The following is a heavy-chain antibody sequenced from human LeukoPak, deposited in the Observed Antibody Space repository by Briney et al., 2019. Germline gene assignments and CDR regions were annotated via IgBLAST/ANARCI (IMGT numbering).Heavy chain of an antibody. CDR1: GFTFSSYA. Sequence: QTGGSLRFSCAASGFTFSSYAMSWVRQAPGKGLEWVSGILDSGYSTYYANSVKGRFTISRDNSNNTLYLQMNSLRAEDTAVYYCAKLGGHPLHNYYVGVWGKGTTVAVSS. J-gene: IGHJ6*03. D-gene: IGHD3-16*01. CDR2: ILDSGYST. V-gene: IGHV3-23*01. CDR3: AKLGGHPLHNYYVGV.